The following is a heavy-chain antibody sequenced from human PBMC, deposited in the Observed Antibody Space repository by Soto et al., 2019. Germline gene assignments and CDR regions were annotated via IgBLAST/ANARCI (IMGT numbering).Heavy chain of an antibody. CDR3: ASGPGGVILN. CDR2: ISSSGSTI. CDR1: GFTVSISY. J-gene: IGHJ4*02. D-gene: IGHD3-16*02. V-gene: IGHV3-11*01. Sequence: GGSLRLSCAGSGFTVSISYMTWVRQVPGKGLEWVSYISSSGSTIYYADSVKGRFTISRDNAKKSLYLQMNSLRAEDTAVYYCASGPGGVILNWGQGTLVTVSS.